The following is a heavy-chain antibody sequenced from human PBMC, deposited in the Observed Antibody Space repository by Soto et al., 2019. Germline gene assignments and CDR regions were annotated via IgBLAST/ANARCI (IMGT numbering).Heavy chain of an antibody. D-gene: IGHD1-26*01. Sequence: PSETLSLTCAVYGGSFSGYYWSWIRQPPGKGLEWIGEINHSGSTNYNPSLKSRVTISVDTSKNQFSLKLSSVTAADTAVYYCARVRRYGGPTGDYWGQGTLVTVSS. CDR1: GGSFSGYY. CDR2: INHSGST. V-gene: IGHV4-34*01. J-gene: IGHJ4*02. CDR3: ARVRRYGGPTGDY.